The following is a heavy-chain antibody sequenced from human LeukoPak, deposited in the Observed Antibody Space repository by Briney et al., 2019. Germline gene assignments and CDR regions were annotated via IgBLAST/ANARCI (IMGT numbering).Heavy chain of an antibody. V-gene: IGHV4-30-2*01. Sequence: SETLSLTCAVSGDSISSGGYSWSWIRQPPGKGLEWIGYIYHSGSTYYNPSLKSRVTISVDRSKNQFSLKLSSVTAADTAVYYCARTYYDYVWGSYRSRSGLWYFDLWGRGTLVTVSS. D-gene: IGHD3-16*02. J-gene: IGHJ2*01. CDR2: IYHSGST. CDR3: ARTYYDYVWGSYRSRSGLWYFDL. CDR1: GDSISSGGYS.